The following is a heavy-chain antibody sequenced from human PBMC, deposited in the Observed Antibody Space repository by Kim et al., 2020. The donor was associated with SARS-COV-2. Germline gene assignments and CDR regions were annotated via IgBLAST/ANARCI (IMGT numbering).Heavy chain of an antibody. V-gene: IGHV4-39*01. D-gene: IGHD1-7*01. J-gene: IGHJ4*02. CDR1: GGSISSSSYY. CDR3: ARHRRRELPFDY. CDR2: IYYSGST. Sequence: SETLSLTCTVSGGSISSSSYYWGWIRQPPGKGLEWIGSIYYSGSTYYNPSLKSRVTISVDTSKNQFSLKLSSVTAADTAVYYCARHRRRELPFDYWGQGTLVTVSS.